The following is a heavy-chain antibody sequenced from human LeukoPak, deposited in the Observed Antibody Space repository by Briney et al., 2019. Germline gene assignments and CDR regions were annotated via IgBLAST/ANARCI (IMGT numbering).Heavy chain of an antibody. V-gene: IGHV1-2*02. J-gene: IGHJ4*02. CDR3: ARFPSIGRPFDY. Sequence: ASVKVSCKASGYTFTGYYMHWVQQAPGQGLEWMGWINPNSGGTNYAQKFQGRVTMTRDTSISTACMELSRLRSDDTAVYYCARFPSIGRPFDYWGQGTLVTVSS. CDR2: INPNSGGT. D-gene: IGHD2-15*01. CDR1: GYTFTGYY.